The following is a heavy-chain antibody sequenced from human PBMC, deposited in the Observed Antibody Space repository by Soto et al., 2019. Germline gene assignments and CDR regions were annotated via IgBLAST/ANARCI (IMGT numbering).Heavy chain of an antibody. CDR3: ASSLLWQLDLKY. CDR2: INTDGSAT. V-gene: IGHV3-74*01. J-gene: IGHJ4*02. CDR1: VFTFSSHW. D-gene: IGHD2-21*02. Sequence: PVGSLRLSCASSVFTFSSHWMHCVRHAPGKGLVWVSRINTDGSATNYADYAKGRFTVYRDNAKNTLYLQMNSLRAEDTAVYYCASSLLWQLDLKYLGQGTLGNGSS.